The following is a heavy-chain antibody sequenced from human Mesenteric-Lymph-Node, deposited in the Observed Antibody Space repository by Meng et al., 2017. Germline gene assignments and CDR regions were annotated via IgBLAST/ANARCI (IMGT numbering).Heavy chain of an antibody. CDR1: GGSITTYY. D-gene: IGHD6-19*01. J-gene: IGHJ4*02. CDR2: LYYPSGSI. CDR3: ARGSGWSPDN. V-gene: IGHV4-59*01. Sequence: LRLSCTVSGGSITTYYWTWIRQPPGKGLEWIGSLYYPSGSIRYNASLESPVTISADTSRNQLSLKVKSVTAADTAVYYCARGSGWSPDNWGQGTLVTVSS.